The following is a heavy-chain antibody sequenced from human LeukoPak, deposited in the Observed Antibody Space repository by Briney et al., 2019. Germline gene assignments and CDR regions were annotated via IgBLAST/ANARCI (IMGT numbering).Heavy chain of an antibody. Sequence: SETLSLTCTVSGGSISSYYWSWIRQPPGKGLEWIGNIYYSGSTNYNPSLKSRVTISVDTSKNQFSLKLSSVTAADTAVYYCARAIDGYNVNYYYYGMDVWGQGTTVTVSS. CDR3: ARAIDGYNVNYYYYGMDV. J-gene: IGHJ6*02. CDR2: IYYSGST. CDR1: GGSISSYY. D-gene: IGHD5-24*01. V-gene: IGHV4-59*01.